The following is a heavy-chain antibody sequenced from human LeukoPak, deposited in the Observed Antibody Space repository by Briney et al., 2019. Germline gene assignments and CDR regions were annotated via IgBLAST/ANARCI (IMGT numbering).Heavy chain of an antibody. Sequence: DPSETLSLTCTVSGGSISSYYWSWIRQPPGKGLEWIGYIYYSGSTNYNPSLKSRVTISVDTSKNQFSLKLSSVTAADTAVYYCARGIAAAPKTFDYWGQGTLVTVSS. CDR3: ARGIAAAPKTFDY. J-gene: IGHJ4*02. D-gene: IGHD6-13*01. CDR1: GGSISSYY. V-gene: IGHV4-59*01. CDR2: IYYSGST.